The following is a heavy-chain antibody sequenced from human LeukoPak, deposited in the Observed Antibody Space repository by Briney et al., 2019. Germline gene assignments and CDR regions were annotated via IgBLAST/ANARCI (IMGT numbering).Heavy chain of an antibody. Sequence: ASVKVTCKASGGTFSNYAITWVRQAPGQGIEWIGRIIPIRGTVNYAQKFQGRVTITADKSTSTAYMELRRLRSEDTAVYYCERANWGIKVTDDYYYYYGMDVWGQGTTVTVFS. CDR1: GGTFSNYA. V-gene: IGHV1-69*04. CDR3: ERANWGIKVTDDYYYYYGMDV. J-gene: IGHJ6*02. CDR2: IIPIRGTV. D-gene: IGHD6-19*01.